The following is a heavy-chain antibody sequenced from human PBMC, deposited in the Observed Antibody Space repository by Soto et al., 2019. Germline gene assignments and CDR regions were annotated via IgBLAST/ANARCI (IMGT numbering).Heavy chain of an antibody. V-gene: IGHV4-39*01. J-gene: IGHJ4*02. CDR1: TDSSSFTNSY. Sequence: SDTLSLTCTVSTDSSSFTNSYGGWIRQPPGKGLQWIGSSSYNGGTFYNPSLKGRVVISFDTSKKQSSLQVTSVTAADTAVYFCARHRIEVVWRGFDFWGQGSPVTVSS. CDR2: SSYNGGT. D-gene: IGHD3-10*01. CDR3: ARHRIEVVWRGFDF.